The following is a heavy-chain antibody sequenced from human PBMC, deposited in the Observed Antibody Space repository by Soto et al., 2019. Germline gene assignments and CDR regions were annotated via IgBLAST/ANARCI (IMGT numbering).Heavy chain of an antibody. CDR2: IIPIFGTA. J-gene: IGHJ6*02. V-gene: IGHV1-69*12. Sequence: QVQLVQSGAEVKKPGSSVKVSCKASGGTFSSYAISWVRQAPGQGLEWMGGIIPIFGTANYAQKFQGRFTITADESTSTAYMELSSLRSEDTAVYYCARVGESIAARYYYYGMDVWGQGTTVTVSS. D-gene: IGHD6-6*01. CDR1: GGTFSSYA. CDR3: ARVGESIAARYYYYGMDV.